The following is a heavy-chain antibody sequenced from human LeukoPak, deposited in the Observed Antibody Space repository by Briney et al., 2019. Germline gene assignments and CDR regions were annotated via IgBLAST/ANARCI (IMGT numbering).Heavy chain of an antibody. CDR1: GHTFTSYG. J-gene: IGHJ4*02. D-gene: IGHD5-18*01. CDR2: ISAYNGNT. V-gene: IGHV1-18*01. Sequence: ASVKVSCKASGHTFTSYGISWVRQAPGQGLEWMGWISAYNGNTNYAQKLQGRVTMTTDTSTNTAYMELRSLRSDDTAVYYCARVIGGYSYGDYFDYWGQGTLVTVTS. CDR3: ARVIGGYSYGDYFDY.